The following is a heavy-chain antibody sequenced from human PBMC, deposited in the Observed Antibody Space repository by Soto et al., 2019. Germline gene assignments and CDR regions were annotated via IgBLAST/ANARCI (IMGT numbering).Heavy chain of an antibody. V-gene: IGHV3-48*01. Sequence: GGSLRLSCAASGFSFSGHAMNWVRQAPGKGLEWVSYIRAGSSATFYVESVRGRFTISRDDARNSLFLQMDSLRAEDTAVYYCVRDGATKGSAFDTWGQGTKVTVSS. D-gene: IGHD1-26*01. J-gene: IGHJ3*02. CDR1: GFSFSGHA. CDR2: IRAGSSAT. CDR3: VRDGATKGSAFDT.